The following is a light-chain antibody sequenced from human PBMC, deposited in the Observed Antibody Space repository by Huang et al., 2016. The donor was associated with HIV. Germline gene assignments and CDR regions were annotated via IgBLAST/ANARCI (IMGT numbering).Light chain of an antibody. CDR1: QDINTY. J-gene: IGKJ1*01. CDR3: QQYYSFPLT. Sequence: AIRITQSPSSLSASTGDNVSITCRASQDINTYLAWYQQKPGKPPSLLIYATSTLQRGVPSRFSGSGSGTDFTLTITHLQSEDFATYYCQQYYSFPLTFGQGSQVEV. CDR2: ATS. V-gene: IGKV1-8*01.